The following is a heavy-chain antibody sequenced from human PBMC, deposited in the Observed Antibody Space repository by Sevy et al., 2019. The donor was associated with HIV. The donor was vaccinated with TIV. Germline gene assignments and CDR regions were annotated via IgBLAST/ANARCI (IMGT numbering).Heavy chain of an antibody. CDR1: GFTFSSYE. J-gene: IGHJ4*02. Sequence: GGSLRLSCAASGFTFSSYEMNWVRQAPGKGLEWVSYISNSGTTISYSASVRGRFSISRDNARNSLYLQMNSLRAEDTAVYYCARDFPPSATTVAHFDYWGQGTLVTVSS. V-gene: IGHV3-48*03. CDR3: ARDFPPSATTVAHFDY. CDR2: ISNSGTTI. D-gene: IGHD4-17*01.